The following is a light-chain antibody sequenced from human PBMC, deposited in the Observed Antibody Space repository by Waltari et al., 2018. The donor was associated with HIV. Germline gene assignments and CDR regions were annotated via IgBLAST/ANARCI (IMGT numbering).Light chain of an antibody. J-gene: IGLJ1*01. CDR2: RDA. CDR1: NIGTKN. CDR3: HVWDSNTEI. V-gene: IGLV3-9*01. Sequence: SYEVTQPLSVSVALGQTATITCGGTNIGTKNVHWYRQKPGQAPVLVIYRDANRPSGVPELFSGSNAGNTATLTISRAQAGDEADYYYHVWDSNTEIFVTGTKVTVL.